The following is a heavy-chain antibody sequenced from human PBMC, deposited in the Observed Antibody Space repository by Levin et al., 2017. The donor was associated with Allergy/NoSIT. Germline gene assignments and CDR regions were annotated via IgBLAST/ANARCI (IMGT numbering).Heavy chain of an antibody. V-gene: IGHV4-34*01. J-gene: IGHJ4*02. CDR2: INHSGST. D-gene: IGHD6-19*01. Sequence: SQTLSLTCAVYGGSFSGYYWSWIRQPPGKGLEWIGEINHSGSTNYNPSLKSRVTISVDTSKNQFSLKLSSVTAADTAVYYCAREFRSGQWLVPYYFDYWGQGTLVTVSS. CDR3: AREFRSGQWLVPYYFDY. CDR1: GGSFSGYY.